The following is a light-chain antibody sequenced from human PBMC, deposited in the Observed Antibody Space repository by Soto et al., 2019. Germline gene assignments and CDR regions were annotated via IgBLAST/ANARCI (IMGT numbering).Light chain of an antibody. CDR2: DVT. CDR1: GSDVGGYDF. V-gene: IGLV2-11*01. Sequence: QSALTQPRSVSGSPGQSVTISCTGTGSDVGGYDFVSWYQQHPGKATNLMIYDVTKRPSGVPDRFXGSKSGNTAXLTISGLQADDEADYYCCSFAGTYTVVFGGGTKLTVL. CDR3: CSFAGTYTVV. J-gene: IGLJ2*01.